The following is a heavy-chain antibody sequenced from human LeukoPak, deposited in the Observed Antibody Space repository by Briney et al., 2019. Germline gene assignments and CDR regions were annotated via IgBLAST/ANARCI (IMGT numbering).Heavy chain of an antibody. Sequence: GGSLRLSCAAPGFTFSSYEMNWVRQAPGKGLEWVAVISYDGSNKYYAGSVKGRFTISRDNSKNTLYLQMNSLRGEDTAVYYCARDRVMLRGAHDYWGQGTLVTVSS. J-gene: IGHJ4*02. CDR1: GFTFSSYE. CDR3: ARDRVMLRGAHDY. D-gene: IGHD3-10*01. V-gene: IGHV3-30*03. CDR2: ISYDGSNK.